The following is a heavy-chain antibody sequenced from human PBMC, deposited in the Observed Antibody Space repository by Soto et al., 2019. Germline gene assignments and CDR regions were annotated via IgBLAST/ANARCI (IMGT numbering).Heavy chain of an antibody. J-gene: IGHJ6*02. Sequence: QVQLVQSGAEVKKPGASVKVSCKASGYTFPNYGISWVRQAPGQGLEWMGWISAYNGNTNYAQKLQGRVTMTTDTSTYTAYMELRSLRADDTAVYYCARDWGNCTGGSCYSAYYYYYGMDVWGQGTTVTVSS. CDR1: GYTFPNYG. CDR2: ISAYNGNT. D-gene: IGHD2-15*01. CDR3: ARDWGNCTGGSCYSAYYYYYGMDV. V-gene: IGHV1-18*01.